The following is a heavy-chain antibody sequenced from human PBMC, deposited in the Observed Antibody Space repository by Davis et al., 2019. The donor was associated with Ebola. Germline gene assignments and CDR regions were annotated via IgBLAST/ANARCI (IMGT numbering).Heavy chain of an antibody. CDR3: ARRRGRNCSGGSCYWDY. Sequence: MPSETLSLTCTVPGGSISSSSYYWGWIRQPPGKGLEWIGSIYYSGSTYCHPSLKSRVTISVDTSKNHFSLKLSSVTAADTAVYYCARRRGRNCSGGSCYWDYWGQGTLVTVSS. CDR1: GGSISSSSYY. J-gene: IGHJ4*02. CDR2: IYYSGST. D-gene: IGHD2-15*01. V-gene: IGHV4-39*01.